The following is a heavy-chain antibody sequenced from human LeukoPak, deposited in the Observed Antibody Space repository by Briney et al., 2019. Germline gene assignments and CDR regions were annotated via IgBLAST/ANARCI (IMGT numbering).Heavy chain of an antibody. Sequence: QTLSLTCAISGDSISSNSAAWNWIRQSPSRGLEWLGRTYYRSKWYNDYALSVKSRITINPDTSKNQFSLQLNSVTPEDTAVYYCARDKGSGWNLNFDYWGQGTLVTVSS. D-gene: IGHD6-19*01. V-gene: IGHV6-1*01. CDR1: GDSISSNSAA. CDR3: ARDKGSGWNLNFDY. CDR2: TYYRSKWYN. J-gene: IGHJ4*02.